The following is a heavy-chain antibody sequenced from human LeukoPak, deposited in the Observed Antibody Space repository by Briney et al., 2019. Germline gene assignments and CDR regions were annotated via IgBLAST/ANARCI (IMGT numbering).Heavy chain of an antibody. V-gene: IGHV3-33*01. CDR2: IWYDGSNK. CDR3: ARDLSYYGSGSYYTAPDY. D-gene: IGHD3-10*01. CDR1: GFTFCSYG. Sequence: GGSLRLSCAASGFTFCSYGMHWVRQAPGKGLEWVAVIWYDGSNKYYADSVKGRFTISRDNSKNTLYLQMNSLRAEDTAVYYCARDLSYYGSGSYYTAPDYWGQGTLVTVSS. J-gene: IGHJ4*02.